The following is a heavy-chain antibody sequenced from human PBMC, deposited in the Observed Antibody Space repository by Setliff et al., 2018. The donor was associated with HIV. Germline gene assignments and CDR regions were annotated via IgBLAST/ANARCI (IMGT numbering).Heavy chain of an antibody. CDR3: ARGPAEWQIVVVPAAHWYFDL. CDR2: INHSGST. J-gene: IGHJ2*01. CDR1: GGSFSGYY. V-gene: IGHV4-34*01. Sequence: SETLSLTCAVYGGSFSGYYWNWIRQSPGKGLEWIGEINHSGSTNYNPSPKSRITISVDTSKKQFSLKLNSVTAADTAVYYCARGPAEWQIVVVPAAHWYFDLWGRGTLVTVS. D-gene: IGHD2-2*01.